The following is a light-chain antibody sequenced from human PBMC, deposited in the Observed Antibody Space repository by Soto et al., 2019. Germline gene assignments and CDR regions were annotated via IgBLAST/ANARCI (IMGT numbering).Light chain of an antibody. CDR2: GAS. V-gene: IGKV3-15*01. CDR3: QQYNNWPPLT. CDR1: QSVSSN. J-gene: IGKJ4*01. Sequence: EIVMTQSPATLSVSPGERATLSCRASQSVSSNLAWYQQKPGQAPRLLIYGASTRATGITARVSGSGSGTEFTLTISILLSEDLAVYYYQQYNNWPPLTFGRGKKVEIK.